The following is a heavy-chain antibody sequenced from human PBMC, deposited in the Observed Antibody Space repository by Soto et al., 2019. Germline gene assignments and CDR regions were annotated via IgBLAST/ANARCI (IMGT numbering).Heavy chain of an antibody. CDR2: ISGSGGST. J-gene: IGHJ4*02. Sequence: EVQLLESGGGLVQPGGSLRLSCAASGVTFSSYAMSWVRQAPGKGLEWVSAISGSGGSTYYADSVKGRFTISRDNSKNTMYLQMNSLRAEDTAVYYCAKEDPRGYSGYELPPDYWGQGTLVTVSS. V-gene: IGHV3-23*01. CDR3: AKEDPRGYSGYELPPDY. D-gene: IGHD5-12*01. CDR1: GVTFSSYA.